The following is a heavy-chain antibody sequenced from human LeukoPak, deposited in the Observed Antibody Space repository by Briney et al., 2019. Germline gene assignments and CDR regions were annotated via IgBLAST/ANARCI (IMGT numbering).Heavy chain of an antibody. CDR2: IIATSTYI. Sequence: GRSLRLSCAASGFTFSTHSMNCVRQAPGKGLEWVSSIIATSTYIYYADSVKGRFTISRDNAKNSLYLKMNSLRAEDTAVYYCARGPPHIVDTRGGGYDYWGQGTLVTVSS. V-gene: IGHV3-21*01. D-gene: IGHD5-12*01. J-gene: IGHJ4*02. CDR1: GFTFSTHS. CDR3: ARGPPHIVDTRGGGYDY.